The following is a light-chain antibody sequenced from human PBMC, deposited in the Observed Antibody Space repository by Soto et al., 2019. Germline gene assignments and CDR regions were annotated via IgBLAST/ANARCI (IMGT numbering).Light chain of an antibody. CDR3: QVWDSTGDHYV. V-gene: IGLV3-21*02. J-gene: IGLJ1*01. CDR2: DDS. Sequence: SYELTQPPSVSVAPGQTARITCGGNNIGTKRVHWYQQKPGQAPVLVVYDDSVRPSGIPERFSGSNSGNTATLTVSRVEAGDEADYYCQVWDSTGDHYVFGTGTKVTVL. CDR1: NIGTKR.